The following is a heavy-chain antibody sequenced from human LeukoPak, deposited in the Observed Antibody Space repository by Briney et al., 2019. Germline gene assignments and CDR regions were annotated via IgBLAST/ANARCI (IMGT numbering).Heavy chain of an antibody. J-gene: IGHJ6*03. CDR3: ARANDIVVVPPTSFKRDDYYYYYMDV. Sequence: GASVKVSCKASGYTFTSYDINWVRQATGQGLEWMGWMNPNSGNTGYAQKFQGRVTMTRNTSISTAYMELSSLRSEDTAVYYCARANDIVVVPPTSFKRDDYYYYYMDVWGKGTTVTISS. CDR1: GYTFTSYD. V-gene: IGHV1-8*02. D-gene: IGHD2-2*01. CDR2: MNPNSGNT.